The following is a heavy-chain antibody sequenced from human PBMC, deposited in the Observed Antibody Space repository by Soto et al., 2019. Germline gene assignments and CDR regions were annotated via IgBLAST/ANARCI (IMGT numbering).Heavy chain of an antibody. CDR3: ARGLRYCSSTNCPNCFGP. V-gene: IGHV2-5*02. D-gene: IGHD2-2*01. CDR2: IYWDDDK. Sequence: SGPTLVNPTQTLTLTCTFSGFSLSMSGVGVGWIRQPPGKALEWLALIYWDDDKRYSPSLKSRLTITKDTSKNQVVLTMTNMDPVDTATYYCARGLRYCSSTNCPNCFGPWGQGTLVTVSS. CDR1: GFSLSMSGVG. J-gene: IGHJ5*02.